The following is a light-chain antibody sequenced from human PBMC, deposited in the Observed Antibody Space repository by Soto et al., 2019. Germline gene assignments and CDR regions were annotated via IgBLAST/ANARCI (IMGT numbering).Light chain of an antibody. Sequence: DIQMTQSPSTLSGSVGDRVTITCRASQTISSWLARYQQKPGKAPKLLIYKASTLKRGAPSRFRCSGSGTGFTVTTRSLRPEEFATKYCHHYYSYSEACGGGTKV. CDR2: KAS. J-gene: IGKJ4*02. CDR3: HHYYSYSEA. CDR1: QTISSW. V-gene: IGKV1-5*03.